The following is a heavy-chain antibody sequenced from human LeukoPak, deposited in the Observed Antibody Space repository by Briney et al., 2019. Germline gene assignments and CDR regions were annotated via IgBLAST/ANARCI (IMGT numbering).Heavy chain of an antibody. CDR1: GYTFTSYY. Sequence: ASVKVSCKASGYTFTSYYMHWVRQAPGQGLEWMGIINPSGGSTSYAQKFQGRVTMTRDTSTSTVYMELSSLRSEDTAVYYCAREDRITIFGVVITPDYYYGMAVWGQGTTVTVSS. CDR3: AREDRITIFGVVITPDYYYGMAV. J-gene: IGHJ6*02. D-gene: IGHD3-3*01. V-gene: IGHV1-46*01. CDR2: INPSGGST.